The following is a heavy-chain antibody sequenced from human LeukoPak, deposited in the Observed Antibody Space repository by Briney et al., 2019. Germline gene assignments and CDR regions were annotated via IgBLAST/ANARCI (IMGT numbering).Heavy chain of an antibody. CDR3: AREHIVVVTAIGYYYYCMDV. J-gene: IGHJ6*02. D-gene: IGHD2-21*02. Sequence: GGSLRLSCAASGFTVSSNYMSWVRQAPGKGLEWVSVIYSGGSTYYADSVKGRFTISRDNSKNTLYLQMNSLRAEDTAVYYCAREHIVVVTAIGYYYYCMDVWGQGTTVTVSS. V-gene: IGHV3-66*01. CDR1: GFTVSSNY. CDR2: IYSGGST.